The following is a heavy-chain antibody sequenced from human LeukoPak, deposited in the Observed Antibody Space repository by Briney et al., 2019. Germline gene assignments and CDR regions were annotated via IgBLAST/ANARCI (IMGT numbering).Heavy chain of an antibody. CDR1: GLTFTTYT. J-gene: IGHJ3*02. Sequence: GGSLRLSCAASGLTFTTYTLNWVRQAPGRGLEWVSSISSGSSYIYYADSVKGRFTISRDNAKNSLYLQMNSLRAEDTAVYYCARDRSQGSDSSGYYPDALNIWGQGTMVTVSS. CDR2: ISSGSSYI. CDR3: ARDRSQGSDSSGYYPDALNI. V-gene: IGHV3-21*01. D-gene: IGHD3-22*01.